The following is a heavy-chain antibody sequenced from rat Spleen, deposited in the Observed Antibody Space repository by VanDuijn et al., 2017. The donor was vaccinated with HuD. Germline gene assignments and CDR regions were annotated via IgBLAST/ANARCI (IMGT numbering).Heavy chain of an antibody. D-gene: IGHD1-2*01. Sequence: EVQLVESDGGLVQPGRSLKLSCAASGFTFNDYYMAWVRQAPTKGLEWVATINYDGSSTYYRDSVKGRFTISRNNAKSTLYLQMDSLRSEDTATYYCTRHFSPADYYSSFPVLYWGQGTLVTVSS. CDR1: GFTFNDYY. CDR2: INYDGSST. J-gene: IGHJ3*01. V-gene: IGHV5-29*01. CDR3: TRHFSPADYYSSFPVLY.